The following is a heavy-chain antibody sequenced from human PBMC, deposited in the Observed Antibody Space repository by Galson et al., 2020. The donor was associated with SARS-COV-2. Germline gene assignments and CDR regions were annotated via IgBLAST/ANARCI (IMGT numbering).Heavy chain of an antibody. V-gene: IGHV3-30*04. Sequence: SCAASGFTFSSYAMHWVRQAPGKGLEWVAVIPYDGSNKYYADSVKGRLTISRDNSKNTLYLQMNSLRAEDTAVYYCARVNILLWFEYYCDYWGQGALVTVSS. CDR2: IPYDGSNK. CDR3: ARVNILLWFEYYCDY. CDR1: GFTFSSYA. D-gene: IGHD3-10*01. J-gene: IGHJ4*02.